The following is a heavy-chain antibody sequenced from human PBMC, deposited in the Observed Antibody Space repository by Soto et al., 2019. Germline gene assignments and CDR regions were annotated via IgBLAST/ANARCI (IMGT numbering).Heavy chain of an antibody. CDR2: IKSKTDGGTT. D-gene: IGHD3-3*01. V-gene: IGHV3-15*01. CDR3: TTEMKRLCYEFWSGPHQYYYHGIDV. Sequence: PGGSLRLSCAASGFTFSNAWMSWVRQAPGKGLEWVGRIKSKTDGGTTDYAAPVKGRFTISRDDSKNTLYLQMNSLKTEDTAVYYCTTEMKRLCYEFWSGPHQYYYHGIDVWGQGITVTVSS. CDR1: GFTFSNAW. J-gene: IGHJ6*02.